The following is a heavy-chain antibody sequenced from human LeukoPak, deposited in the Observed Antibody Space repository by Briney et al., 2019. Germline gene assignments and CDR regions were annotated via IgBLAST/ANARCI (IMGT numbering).Heavy chain of an antibody. V-gene: IGHV4-34*01. CDR2: FNHSGST. CDR3: ARGRYNWNDGAYYWFDP. J-gene: IGHJ5*02. D-gene: IGHD1-20*01. CDR1: GGSFSGYY. Sequence: SETLFLTCGVYGGSFSGYYWSWIRQPPGKVEERVGEFNHSGSTNYNPSLKSRVTISVDTSKNQLSLQLSSVRAADTAVYYRARGRYNWNDGAYYWFDPWGQGTLVTVSS.